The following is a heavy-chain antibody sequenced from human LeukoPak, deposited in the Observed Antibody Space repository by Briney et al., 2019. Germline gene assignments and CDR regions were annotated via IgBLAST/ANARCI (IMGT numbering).Heavy chain of an antibody. J-gene: IGHJ4*02. Sequence: ASVKVSCKASGYTFTNNYLHWVRQAPGQGLEWMGMIYPRNGSTSYAQNFQGRVTVTRDTSTTTVHMELRGLRSEDTAVYYCARDQEGFDYWGQGTVVTVSS. CDR2: IYPRNGST. V-gene: IGHV1-46*01. CDR3: ARDQEGFDY. CDR1: GYTFTNNY.